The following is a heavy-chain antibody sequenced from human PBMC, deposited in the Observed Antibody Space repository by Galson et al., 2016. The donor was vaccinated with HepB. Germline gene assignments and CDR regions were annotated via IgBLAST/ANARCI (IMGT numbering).Heavy chain of an antibody. V-gene: IGHV3-23*01. CDR1: GFTFRHDV. J-gene: IGHJ4*02. D-gene: IGHD3-10*02. CDR2: ISGTGRST. Sequence: SLRLSCAASGFTFRHDVMSWVRQAPGKGLEWVASISGTGRSTYYAGSVQGRFTISRDNSKNTVSLQMTSLRADDTAVYYCYFRSSIDYWGLGTLVTVSS. CDR3: YFRSSIDY.